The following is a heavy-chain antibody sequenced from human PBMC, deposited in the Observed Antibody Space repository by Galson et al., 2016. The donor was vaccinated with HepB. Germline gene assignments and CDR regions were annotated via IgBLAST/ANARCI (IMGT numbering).Heavy chain of an antibody. V-gene: IGHV1-8*01. CDR3: ASPHEGYQLLTPWGMGV. D-gene: IGHD2-2*01. CDR1: GYTFTNYD. CDR2: MNPNSGDT. J-gene: IGHJ6*02. Sequence: SVKVSCKASGYTFTNYDINWVRQATGQGLEWMGWMNPNSGDTGYAQKFQGRVTMTRDTSISTAYMELSGLTSEDTAVYFCASPHEGYQLLTPWGMGVWGQGTAVTVSS.